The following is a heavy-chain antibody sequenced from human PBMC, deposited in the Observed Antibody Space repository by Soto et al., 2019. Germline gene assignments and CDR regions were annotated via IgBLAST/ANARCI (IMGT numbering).Heavy chain of an antibody. CDR3: ARPTDPYCGGECYSCPLDY. D-gene: IGHD2-21*01. V-gene: IGHV3-66*01. Sequence: DVQVVESGGGLVQPGGSLRLSCTVSGFTVSDHYMSWVRQAPGKGLEWVSVIYPGGNPYYPASVKGRFTISRDDSRNTLHLQMNNLRVEDTAVYYCARPTDPYCGGECYSCPLDYWGQGSLVTVSP. CDR2: IYPGGNP. CDR1: GFTVSDHY. J-gene: IGHJ4*02.